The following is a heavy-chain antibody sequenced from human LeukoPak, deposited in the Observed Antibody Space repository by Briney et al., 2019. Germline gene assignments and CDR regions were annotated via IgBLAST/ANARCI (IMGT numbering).Heavy chain of an antibody. D-gene: IGHD6-13*01. Sequence: ASVKVSCKPSGYTFTDHYIDWVRQAPGQGLEWMGWMNPSDNGVNYAQKFQGRVAMTRDTSISTAYVEVTRLTSDDTAVYYCTTNAAALDYWGQGTLVTVSS. CDR3: TTNAAALDY. CDR1: GYTFTDHY. CDR2: MNPSDNGV. V-gene: IGHV1-2*02. J-gene: IGHJ4*02.